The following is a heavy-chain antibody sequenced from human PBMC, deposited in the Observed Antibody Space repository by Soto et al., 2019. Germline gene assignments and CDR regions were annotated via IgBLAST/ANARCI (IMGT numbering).Heavy chain of an antibody. CDR2: MNPNSGNT. V-gene: IGHV1-8*01. J-gene: IGHJ3*02. CDR1: GYTFTSYD. CDR3: ARGINYYASGYDAFDI. D-gene: IGHD3-10*01. Sequence: QVQLVQSGAEVKKPGASVKVSCKASGYTFTSYDINWVRQATGQGLEWMGWMNPNSGNTGYAQKFQGRVTMTRNTSISTAYMELSSLRSEDTAVYYSARGINYYASGYDAFDIWGQGTMVTVSS.